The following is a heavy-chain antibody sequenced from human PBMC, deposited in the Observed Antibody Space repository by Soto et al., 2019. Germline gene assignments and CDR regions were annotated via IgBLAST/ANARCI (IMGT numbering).Heavy chain of an antibody. Sequence: QLQLQESGPGLVKPSETLSLTCTVSGGSISSGTYYWGWIRQPPGKGLEWIGSLHYSGTTYYNPSLKSRVTMSLDTSKTDFSLELSSVTAADTAVYYCSRQGYQLPHIATCWIDYWGQGSLVTVAS. CDR1: GGSISSGTYY. J-gene: IGHJ4*02. V-gene: IGHV4-39*01. CDR2: LHYSGTT. CDR3: SRQGYQLPHIATCWIDY. D-gene: IGHD2-2*01.